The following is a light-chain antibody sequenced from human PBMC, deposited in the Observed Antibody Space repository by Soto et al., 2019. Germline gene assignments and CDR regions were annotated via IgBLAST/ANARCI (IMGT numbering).Light chain of an antibody. V-gene: IGKV1-33*01. CDR1: QNINNY. CDR3: QQYENLLT. CDR2: DAS. J-gene: IGKJ5*01. Sequence: DIQMTQSPSSLSASVGDRVTITCQASQNINNYLNWYQQKPGRAPKLLIYDASNLEAGVPSSFRGSGSGTDFTFTISRLQPEDIASYYCQQYENLLTFGQGTRLEIK.